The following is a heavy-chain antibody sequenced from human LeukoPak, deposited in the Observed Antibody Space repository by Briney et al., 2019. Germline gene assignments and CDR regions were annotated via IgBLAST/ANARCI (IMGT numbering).Heavy chain of an antibody. CDR3: ARDGRRITMVRGVSNWFDP. J-gene: IGHJ5*02. CDR2: INPNSGGT. Sequence: ASVKDSCKASGYTFTGYYMHWVRQAPGQGLEWMGRINPNSGGTNYAQKFQGRVTMTRDTSISTAYMELSRLRSDDTAVYYCARDGRRITMVRGVSNWFDPWGQGTLVTVSS. V-gene: IGHV1-2*06. D-gene: IGHD3-10*01. CDR1: GYTFTGYY.